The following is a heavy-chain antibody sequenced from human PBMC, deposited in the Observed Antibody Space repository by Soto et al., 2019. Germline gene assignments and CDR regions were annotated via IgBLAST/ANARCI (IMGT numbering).Heavy chain of an antibody. Sequence: ASVKVSCKASGHTFTSYDINWVRQATGQGLEWMGWMNPNSGNTGCAQKFQGRVTMTRNTSISTAYMELSSLRSEDTAVYYCARGITMVRGSDWFDPWGQGTLVTVSS. V-gene: IGHV1-8*01. CDR3: ARGITMVRGSDWFDP. CDR2: MNPNSGNT. J-gene: IGHJ5*02. CDR1: GHTFTSYD. D-gene: IGHD3-10*01.